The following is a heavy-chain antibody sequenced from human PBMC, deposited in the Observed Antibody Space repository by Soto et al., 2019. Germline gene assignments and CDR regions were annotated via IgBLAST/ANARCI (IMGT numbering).Heavy chain of an antibody. Sequence: VASVKVSCKASGYTLTSYGISWVRQAPGQGLEWMGWISAYNGNTNYAQKLQGRVTMTTDTSTSTAYMELRSLRSDDTAVYYCARGSRVTSSSWYYFDYWGQGTLVTVSS. V-gene: IGHV1-18*01. CDR1: GYTLTSYG. CDR3: ARGSRVTSSSWYYFDY. CDR2: ISAYNGNT. D-gene: IGHD6-13*01. J-gene: IGHJ4*02.